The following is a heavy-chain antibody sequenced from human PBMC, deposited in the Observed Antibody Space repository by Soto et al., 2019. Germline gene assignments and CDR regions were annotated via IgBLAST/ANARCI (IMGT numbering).Heavy chain of an antibody. D-gene: IGHD1-26*01. J-gene: IGHJ4*02. V-gene: IGHV4-4*02. Sequence: SETLSLTCTVSGDSMSSSNWWNWVRQPPGKGLEWIGEAHHSGRTNYNPSLKSRVTISVERSKNLFSLKLSSVTAADTAVYYCARSEATALDYWGQGTLVTVSS. CDR3: ARSEATALDY. CDR1: GDSMSSSNW. CDR2: AHHSGRT.